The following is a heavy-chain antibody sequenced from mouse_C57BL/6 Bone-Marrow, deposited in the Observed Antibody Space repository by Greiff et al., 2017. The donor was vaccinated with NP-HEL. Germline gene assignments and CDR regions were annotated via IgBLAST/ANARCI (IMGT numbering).Heavy chain of an antibody. Sequence: EVKLMESGGDLVKPGGSLKLSCAASGFTFSSYGMSWVRQTPDKRLEWVATISSGGSYTYYPDSVKGRFTISRDNAKNTLYLQMSSLKSEDTAMYYCARHGLHYFDYWGQGTTLTVSS. CDR2: ISSGGSYT. CDR3: ARHGLHYFDY. V-gene: IGHV5-6*01. J-gene: IGHJ2*01. CDR1: GFTFSSYG.